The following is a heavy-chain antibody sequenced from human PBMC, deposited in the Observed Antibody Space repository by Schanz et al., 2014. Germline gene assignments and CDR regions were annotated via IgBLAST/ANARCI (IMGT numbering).Heavy chain of an antibody. D-gene: IGHD2-15*01. CDR2: ISPLLGVA. Sequence: QGHLVQSGAEVKEPGASVQVSCKASGYVFTAYYMHWVRQAPGQGPQWMGRISPLLGVANYAQEFQGRLTITADTSTSTAYMELSSLRSEDTAVYYCATCSGGTCHAKPVLDNWGQGTLVTVSS. V-gene: IGHV1-69*09. CDR1: GYVFTAYY. J-gene: IGHJ4*02. CDR3: ATCSGGTCHAKPVLDN.